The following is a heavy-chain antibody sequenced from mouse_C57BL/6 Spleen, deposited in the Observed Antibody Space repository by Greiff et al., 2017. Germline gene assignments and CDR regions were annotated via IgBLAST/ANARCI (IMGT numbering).Heavy chain of an antibody. Sequence: QVQLQQPGPELVKPGASVKISCKASGYAFSSSWMNWVKQRPGKGLEWIGRIYPGDGDTNYNGKFKGKATLTADKSSSTAYMQLSSLTSEDSAVYFYAGRGYGSGPVDYWGQGTTLTVSS. CDR2: IYPGDGDT. CDR3: AGRGYGSGPVDY. D-gene: IGHD1-1*01. J-gene: IGHJ2*01. CDR1: GYAFSSSW. V-gene: IGHV1-82*01.